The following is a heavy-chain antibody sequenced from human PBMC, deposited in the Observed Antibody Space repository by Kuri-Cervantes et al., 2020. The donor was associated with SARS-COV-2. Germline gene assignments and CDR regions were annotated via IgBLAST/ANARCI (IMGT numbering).Heavy chain of an antibody. CDR3: ARVKTIFGVAPFDY. CDR2: IYYSGST. D-gene: IGHD3-3*01. V-gene: IGHV4-39*07. J-gene: IGHJ4*02. Sequence: GSLRLSCTVSGGSISSSSYYWGWIRQPPGKGLEWIGSIYYSGSTNYNPSLKSRVTISVDTSKNQFSLKLSSVTAADTAVYYCARVKTIFGVAPFDYWGQGTLVTVSS. CDR1: GGSISSSSYY.